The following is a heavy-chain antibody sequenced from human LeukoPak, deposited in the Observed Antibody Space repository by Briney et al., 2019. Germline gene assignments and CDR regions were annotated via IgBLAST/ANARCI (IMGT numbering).Heavy chain of an antibody. CDR2: ISAYNGNA. V-gene: IGHV1-18*01. CDR1: VYTFTSHG. D-gene: IGHD3-22*01. CDR3: ARVGNYYDSSGYYYVQNAFDI. Sequence: ASVKVSCKASVYTFTSHGISWVRQAPGQGLEWMGWISAYNGNANYAQKLQGRVTMTTDTSTSTAYMELRSLRSDDTAVYYCARVGNYYDSSGYYYVQNAFDIWGQGTMVTVSS. J-gene: IGHJ3*02.